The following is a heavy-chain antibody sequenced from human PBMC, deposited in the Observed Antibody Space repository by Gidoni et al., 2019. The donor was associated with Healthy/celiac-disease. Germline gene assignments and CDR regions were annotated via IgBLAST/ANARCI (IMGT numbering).Heavy chain of an antibody. CDR1: GFTFSSYG. CDR3: AKVAPYYYGSGSYPFVSGGMDV. J-gene: IGHJ6*02. D-gene: IGHD3-10*01. Sequence: VQLVESGGGVVQPGRSLRLSRAASGFTFSSYGMHWVRQAPGKGLEWVAVISYDGSNKYYADSVKGRFTISRDNSKNTLYLQMNSLRAEDTAVYYCAKVAPYYYGSGSYPFVSGGMDVWGQGTTVTVSS. V-gene: IGHV3-30*18. CDR2: ISYDGSNK.